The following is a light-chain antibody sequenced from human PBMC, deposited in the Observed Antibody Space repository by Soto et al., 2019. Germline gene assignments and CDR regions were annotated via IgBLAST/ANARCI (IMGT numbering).Light chain of an antibody. CDR1: SGHSNYA. Sequence: QLVLTQSPSASASLGASVKLTCTLSSGHSNYAIAWHQQQPEKGPRYLMKLNSDGSHSKGDWIPDRFSGSSSGAERYLTIASLQSEDEADYYCQTWGTGLYVVFGGGTKLTVL. CDR2: LNSDGSH. J-gene: IGLJ2*01. V-gene: IGLV4-69*01. CDR3: QTWGTGLYVV.